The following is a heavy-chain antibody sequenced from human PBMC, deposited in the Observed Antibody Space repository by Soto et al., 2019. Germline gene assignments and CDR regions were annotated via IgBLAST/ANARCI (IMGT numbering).Heavy chain of an antibody. V-gene: IGHV1-24*01. J-gene: IGHJ4*02. Sequence: GASVKVSCKVSGFSLSRLSMHWVRQAPGKGLEWMGGFDPEDGETMYAQKFQGRLTMAEDTSTDTAYMELSSLRSGDTAVYYCATFAYGGSFDFWGQGTLVTVSS. D-gene: IGHD4-17*01. CDR1: GFSLSRLS. CDR2: FDPEDGET. CDR3: ATFAYGGSFDF.